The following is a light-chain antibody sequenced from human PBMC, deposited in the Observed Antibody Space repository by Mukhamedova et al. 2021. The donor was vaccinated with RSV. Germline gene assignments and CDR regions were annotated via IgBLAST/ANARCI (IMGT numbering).Light chain of an antibody. J-gene: IGKJ2*03. V-gene: IGKV1-13*02. CDR2: GAS. Sequence: WYQRRVHGKAPKLLIFGASTLESGVPSRFSGSGSGTDFTLTLSSLQPEDFATYFCQQFNSYPYSFGQGTKLEI. CDR3: QQFNSYPYS.